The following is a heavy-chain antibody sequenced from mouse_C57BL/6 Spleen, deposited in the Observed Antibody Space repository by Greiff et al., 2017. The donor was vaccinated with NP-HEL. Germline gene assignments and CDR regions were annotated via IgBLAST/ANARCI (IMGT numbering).Heavy chain of an antibody. Sequence: EVQLQPSGPELVKPGASVKISCKASGYTFTDYYMNWVKQSHGKSLEWIGDINPNNGGTSYNQKFKGKATLTVDKSSSTAYMELRSLTSEDSAVYYCGRSSITTVVATWAYYFDYWGQGTTLTVSS. J-gene: IGHJ2*01. D-gene: IGHD1-1*01. V-gene: IGHV1-26*01. CDR2: INPNNGGT. CDR3: GRSSITTVVATWAYYFDY. CDR1: GYTFTDYY.